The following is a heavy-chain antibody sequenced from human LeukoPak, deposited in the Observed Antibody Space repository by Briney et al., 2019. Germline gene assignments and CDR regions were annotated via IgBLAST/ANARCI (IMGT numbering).Heavy chain of an antibody. CDR3: ARGRSTGYPYYFDD. CDR2: MNPNSGST. D-gene: IGHD5-12*01. Sequence: GASVKVSCKASGYTFTSYDISWGRQATGQGLEWMGWMNPNSGSTGYAQKFQGRVTITTNTSISTAYMELSGLRSEDTAVYYCARGRSTGYPYYFDDWGQGTLVTVSS. J-gene: IGHJ4*02. CDR1: GYTFTSYD. V-gene: IGHV1-8*03.